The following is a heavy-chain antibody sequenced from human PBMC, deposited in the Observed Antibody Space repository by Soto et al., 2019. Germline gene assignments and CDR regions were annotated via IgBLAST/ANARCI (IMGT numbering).Heavy chain of an antibody. J-gene: IGHJ4*02. D-gene: IGHD6-13*01. CDR1: GFTFSSYA. V-gene: IGHV3-23*01. CDR3: AKENGYSSSWFEFDY. Sequence: PGGSLRLSCAASGFTFSSYAMSWVRQAPGKRLEWVSAISGSGGSTYYADYVKGRFTISRDNSKNTLYLQMNSLRAEDTAVYYCAKENGYSSSWFEFDYWGQGTLVTVSS. CDR2: ISGSGGST.